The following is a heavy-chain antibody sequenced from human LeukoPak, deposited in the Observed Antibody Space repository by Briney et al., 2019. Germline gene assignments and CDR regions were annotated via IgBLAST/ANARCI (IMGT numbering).Heavy chain of an antibody. V-gene: IGHV4-59*08. CDR2: IYYSGST. CDR1: GGSISSYY. Sequence: PSETLSLTCTVSGGSISSYYWSWIRQPPGKGLEWIGHIYYSGSTNYNPSLKSRVTISVDTSKNQFSLKLSSVTAADTAVYYCARVNDYGGNYYYGMDVWGQGTTVTVSS. CDR3: ARVNDYGGNYYYGMDV. J-gene: IGHJ6*02. D-gene: IGHD4-23*01.